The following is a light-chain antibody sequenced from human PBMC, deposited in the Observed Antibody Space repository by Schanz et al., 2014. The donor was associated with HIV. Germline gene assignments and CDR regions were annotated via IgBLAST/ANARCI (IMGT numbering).Light chain of an antibody. CDR2: EVR. J-gene: IGLJ1*01. CDR1: SSDIGNYNL. V-gene: IGLV2-14*02. Sequence: QSALTQPASVSGSPGQSITISCTGTSSDIGNYNLVSWFQHHPGEAPKIMIFEVRKRPSGVSGRFSGSKSGNTASLTISGLQPEDEADYYCGSYTSTSTYVFGTGTKLTVL. CDR3: GSYTSTSTYV.